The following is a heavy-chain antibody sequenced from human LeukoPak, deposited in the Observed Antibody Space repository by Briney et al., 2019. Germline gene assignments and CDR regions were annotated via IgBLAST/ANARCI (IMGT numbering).Heavy chain of an antibody. Sequence: SETLSLTCTVSGYSISSGYYRGWIRQPPGKGLEWIGGIYHSGSTYYNPSLKSRVTISVDTSKNQFSLKLSSVTAADTAVYYCAREVIVGSFDPWGQGTLVTVFS. J-gene: IGHJ5*02. CDR1: GYSISSGYY. CDR2: IYHSGST. V-gene: IGHV4-38-2*02. D-gene: IGHD3-22*01. CDR3: AREVIVGSFDP.